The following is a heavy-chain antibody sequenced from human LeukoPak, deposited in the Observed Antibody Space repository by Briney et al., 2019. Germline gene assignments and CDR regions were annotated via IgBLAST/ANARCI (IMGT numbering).Heavy chain of an antibody. CDR2: INSDGSST. CDR1: GFTFSNYW. V-gene: IGHV3-74*01. Sequence: GGSLRLSCAASGFTFSNYWMHWVRQAPGKGLVWVSRINSDGSSTSYADSVKGRFTISRDTAKNTLCLQMNSLRDEDAAVYFCARGGSRPLDYWGQGTLVTVSS. J-gene: IGHJ4*02. D-gene: IGHD3-10*01. CDR3: ARGGSRPLDY.